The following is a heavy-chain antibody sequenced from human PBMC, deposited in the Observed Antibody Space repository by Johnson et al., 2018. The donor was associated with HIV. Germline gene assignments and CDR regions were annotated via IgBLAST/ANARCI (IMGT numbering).Heavy chain of an antibody. J-gene: IGHJ3*02. Sequence: QVQLVESGGGVVQPGRSLRLSCAASGFTFSSYAMHWVRQAPGKGLEWVAVISYDGSNKYYADSVKGRFTLSRDNSKNTLYLQMNSLRAEDTAVYYCARAGRLGYCSGGSCYSPAFDIWGQGTMVTVS. CDR3: ARAGRLGYCSGGSCYSPAFDI. D-gene: IGHD2-15*01. V-gene: IGHV3-30-3*01. CDR2: ISYDGSNK. CDR1: GFTFSSYA.